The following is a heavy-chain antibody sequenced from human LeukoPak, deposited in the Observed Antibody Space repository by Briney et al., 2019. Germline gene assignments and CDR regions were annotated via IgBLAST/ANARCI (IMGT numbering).Heavy chain of an antibody. CDR1: GYTFSSYG. J-gene: IGHJ4*02. V-gene: IGHV1-18*01. Sequence: ASVKVSCKASGYTFSSYGISWVRQAPGQGLEWMGWISAYNGETKNAQKLQGRVTMTTDTSTSTAYMELRSLRSDDTAVYYCARDRWYDRSDYYYNLDYWGQGTLVTVSS. D-gene: IGHD3-22*01. CDR2: ISAYNGET. CDR3: ARDRWYDRSDYYYNLDY.